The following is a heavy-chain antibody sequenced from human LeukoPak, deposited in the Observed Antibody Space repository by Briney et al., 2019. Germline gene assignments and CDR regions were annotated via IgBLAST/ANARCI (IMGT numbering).Heavy chain of an antibody. D-gene: IGHD3-9*01. CDR1: VFTFSSYG. J-gene: IGHJ4*02. Sequence: GGSLRLSCAAPVFTFSSYGMHSVREAPGKGLERVSFIRCDGSNKYYADSVKGRFTISRDNSKNTLYLQMNSLRAEDTAVYYCAKEDYDILTGSAFDYWGQGTLVTVSS. V-gene: IGHV3-30*02. CDR2: IRCDGSNK. CDR3: AKEDYDILTGSAFDY.